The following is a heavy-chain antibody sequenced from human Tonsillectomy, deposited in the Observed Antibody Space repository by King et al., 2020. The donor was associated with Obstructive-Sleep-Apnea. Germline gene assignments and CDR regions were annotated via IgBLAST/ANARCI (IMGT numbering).Heavy chain of an antibody. Sequence: DVQLVESGAEVKKPGESLRISCKGSGYRFTSYWISWVRQMPGKGLEWMGRIDPSDSYINYSPSFQDHVTISADKSISTAYLQWSSLKASDTAIYYCARSPNLVSGYGEGYYFDYWGQGTLVTVSS. D-gene: IGHD5-12*01. CDR1: GYRFTSYW. CDR3: ARSPNLVSGYGEGYYFDY. J-gene: IGHJ4*02. V-gene: IGHV5-10-1*03. CDR2: IDPSDSYI.